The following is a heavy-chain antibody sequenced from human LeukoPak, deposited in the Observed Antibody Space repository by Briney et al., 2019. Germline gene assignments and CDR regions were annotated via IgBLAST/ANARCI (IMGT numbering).Heavy chain of an antibody. Sequence: ASVKVSCKASGYNFINYGISWVRQAPGQGLEWMGWVSAYADDTNYVQKFRGRITMTTDTSTSTAYMELRSLRSDDTAVYYCARDCIGCLGFDYWGQGTLVTVSS. D-gene: IGHD1-26*01. V-gene: IGHV1-18*01. J-gene: IGHJ4*02. CDR3: ARDCIGCLGFDY. CDR2: VSAYADDT. CDR1: GYNFINYG.